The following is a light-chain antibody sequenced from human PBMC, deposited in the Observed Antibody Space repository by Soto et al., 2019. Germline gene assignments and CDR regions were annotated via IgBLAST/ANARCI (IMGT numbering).Light chain of an antibody. V-gene: IGLV2-14*03. CDR3: SSYTSSSTYV. Sequence: SVLTQPASVSGSPGQSITISCTGTSSDVGGYNYVSRYQQHPGKAPKLMIYDVSNRPSGVSNRFSGSKSGNTASLTISGLQAEDEADYYCSSYTSSSTYVFGTGTKLTVL. J-gene: IGLJ1*01. CDR1: SSDVGGYNY. CDR2: DVS.